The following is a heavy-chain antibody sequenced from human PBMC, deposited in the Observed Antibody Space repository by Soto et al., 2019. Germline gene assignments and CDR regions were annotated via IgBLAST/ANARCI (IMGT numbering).Heavy chain of an antibody. V-gene: IGHV4-59*01. CDR2: VYYTAST. CDR1: DGSISTYY. D-gene: IGHD2-15*01. Sequence: SETLSLTCSVSDGSISTYYWSWIRQRPGKELDWIRYVYYTASTNYTPSLKSPATMSVDTSKNQFSLKLNSVTAADTAVYFCARSPGYCSGGACTFYYGLDVWGQGTTVTVSS. J-gene: IGHJ6*02. CDR3: ARSPGYCSGGACTFYYGLDV.